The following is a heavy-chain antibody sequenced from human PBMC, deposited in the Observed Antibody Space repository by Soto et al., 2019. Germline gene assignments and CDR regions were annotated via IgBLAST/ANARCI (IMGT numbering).Heavy chain of an antibody. Sequence: GGSLRLSCAASGFTFSSYGMHWVRQAPGKGLEWVAVISYDGSNKYYADSVKGRFTISRDNSKNTLYLQMNSLRAEYTAVYYCAKDAAYYDFWSGYYTPDAFDIWGPGTLVTV. CDR3: AKDAAYYDFWSGYYTPDAFDI. D-gene: IGHD3-3*01. CDR1: GFTFSSYG. J-gene: IGHJ3*02. CDR2: ISYDGSNK. V-gene: IGHV3-30*18.